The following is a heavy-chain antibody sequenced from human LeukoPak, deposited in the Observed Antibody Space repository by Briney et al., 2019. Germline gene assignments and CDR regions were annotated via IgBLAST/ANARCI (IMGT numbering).Heavy chain of an antibody. CDR2: ITSIGSYM. CDR3: AKGYDSSGYYFNYFDY. V-gene: IGHV3-21*04. J-gene: IGHJ4*02. Sequence: PGGSLRLSCAASGFTFSSYTMHWVRQAPGEGLEWVSSITSIGSYMYYADSMKGRFTISRDNAKNSLYLQMNSLRAEDTAVYYCAKGYDSSGYYFNYFDYWGQGTLVTVSS. CDR1: GFTFSSYT. D-gene: IGHD3-22*01.